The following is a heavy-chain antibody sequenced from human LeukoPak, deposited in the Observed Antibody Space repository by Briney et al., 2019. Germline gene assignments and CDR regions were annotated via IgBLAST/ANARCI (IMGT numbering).Heavy chain of an antibody. J-gene: IGHJ4*02. Sequence: PGGSLRLSCVASGFPFSSYWMTWVRQAPGKGLEWVANITQDGSKKSYVDSVKGRFTISRDNAKNSLYLQMNSLRAEDTAIYYCTRVGYIDEGIDYWGRGTLVTVSS. V-gene: IGHV3-7*04. D-gene: IGHD5-24*01. CDR3: TRVGYIDEGIDY. CDR2: ITQDGSKK. CDR1: GFPFSSYW.